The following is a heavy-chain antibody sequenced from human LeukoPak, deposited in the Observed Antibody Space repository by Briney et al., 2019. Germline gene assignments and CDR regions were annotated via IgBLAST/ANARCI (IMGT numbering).Heavy chain of an antibody. CDR2: FNPSGGST. V-gene: IGHV1-46*03. D-gene: IGHD4-17*01. CDR1: GYTFTTYY. J-gene: IGHJ4*02. CDR3: TGGDYEERFDY. Sequence: GASVKVSCKASGYTFTTYYIHWVRQAPGQGLEWVGIFNPSGGSTNYAQKFQDRVTMTRDTSTSTVYMELSSLRSEDTAVYYCTGGDYEERFDYWGQGTLVTVSS.